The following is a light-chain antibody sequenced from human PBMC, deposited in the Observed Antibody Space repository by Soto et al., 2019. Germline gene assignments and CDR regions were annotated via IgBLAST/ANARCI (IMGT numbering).Light chain of an antibody. V-gene: IGLV1-44*01. CDR3: AAWDDSLDGPV. Sequence: QSVLTQPPSASGTHGQRVTISCSGSSSNIGTNTVNWYQQLPGTAPKLLIYRNTQRPSGVPDRFSGSKSGTSASLAISGLQSEDEAYYYCAAWDDSLDGPVFGGGTKLTVL. J-gene: IGLJ2*01. CDR1: SSNIGTNT. CDR2: RNT.